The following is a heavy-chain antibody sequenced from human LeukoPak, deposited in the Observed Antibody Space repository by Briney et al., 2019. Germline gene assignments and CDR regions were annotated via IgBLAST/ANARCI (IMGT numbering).Heavy chain of an antibody. Sequence: SETLSLTCAVYGGPLSCYYWIWIRQPPGKGLEWIGEIYHSGSTNYNPPLKSRVTISVDTSKNQFSLKLSSVAGAGPAVDYRARGSVGGYSGYDLDVWGKGTTVTVSS. V-gene: IGHV4-34*01. D-gene: IGHD5-12*01. CDR1: GGPLSCYY. CDR3: ARGSVGGYSGYDLDV. CDR2: IYHSGST. J-gene: IGHJ6*04.